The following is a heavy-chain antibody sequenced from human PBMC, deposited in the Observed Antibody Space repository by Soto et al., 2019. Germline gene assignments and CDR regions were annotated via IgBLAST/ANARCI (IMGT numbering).Heavy chain of an antibody. V-gene: IGHV1-24*01. CDR3: ATVEGDYDILTGYPH. J-gene: IGHJ4*02. CDR2: FDPEDGET. Sequence: GASVKVSWKDSRYTPPEISMHWGRQAPGKGLEWVGGFDPEDGETIYAQKFQGRVTMTEDTSTDTAYMELSSLRSEDTAVYYCATVEGDYDILTGYPHWGQGTLVTVSS. CDR1: RYTPPEIS. D-gene: IGHD3-9*01.